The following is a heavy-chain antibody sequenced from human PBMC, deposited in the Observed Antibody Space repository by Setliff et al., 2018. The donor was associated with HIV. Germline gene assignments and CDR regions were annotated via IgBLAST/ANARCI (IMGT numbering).Heavy chain of an antibody. V-gene: IGHV4-4*07. D-gene: IGHD6-13*01. CDR3: AREECTSWPRVHY. CDR1: GGSISKYF. J-gene: IGHJ4*02. Sequence: SETLSLTCTVSGGSISKYFWSWIRQSAEKGLEWIGRIYSSGSTNQNPSLKSRVSMSVDTSKSQFSLELTSVIAADTAVYYCAREECTSWPRVHYWGQGALVTVSS. CDR2: IYSSGST.